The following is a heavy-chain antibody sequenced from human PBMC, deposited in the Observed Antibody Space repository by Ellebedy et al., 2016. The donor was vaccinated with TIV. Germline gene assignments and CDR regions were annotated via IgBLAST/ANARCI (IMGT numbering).Heavy chain of an antibody. CDR1: GIIVSDYF. CDR2: IYRDGPT. J-gene: IGHJ5*02. Sequence: GGSLRLSCEASGIIVSDYFMNWVRQAPGKGLEWVSIIYRDGPTNYTDSVKGRFTISTDNSKNTLFLQMNSLRVEDTAVYYCARDPGGGGSYGDNWFDPWGQGTLVTVSS. D-gene: IGHD3-16*01. V-gene: IGHV3-66*01. CDR3: ARDPGGGGSYGDNWFDP.